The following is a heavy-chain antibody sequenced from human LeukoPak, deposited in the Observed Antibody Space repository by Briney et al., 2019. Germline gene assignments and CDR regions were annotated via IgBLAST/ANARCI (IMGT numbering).Heavy chain of an antibody. CDR2: VYYSGRT. J-gene: IGHJ4*02. CDR3: ARAHGAAGRPIDY. D-gene: IGHD6-13*01. Sequence: SETLSLTCTVSGGSIGSSIYYWGWIRQPPEKGLEWIGSVYYSGRTYYNPSLKSRVTISVDTSKNQFSLKLSSVTAADTAVYYCARAHGAAGRPIDYWGQGTLVTVSS. CDR1: GGSIGSSIYY. V-gene: IGHV4-39*07.